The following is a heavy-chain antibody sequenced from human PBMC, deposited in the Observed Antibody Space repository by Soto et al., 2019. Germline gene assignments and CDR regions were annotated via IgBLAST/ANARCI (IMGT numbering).Heavy chain of an antibody. V-gene: IGHV3-30-3*01. D-gene: IGHD6-13*01. CDR2: ISYDGSNK. J-gene: IGHJ6*02. Sequence: AGGSLRLSCAASGFTFSSYAMHWVRQAPGKGLEWVAVISYDGSNKYYADSVKGRFTISRDNSKNTLYLQMNSLRAEDTAVYYCARDLLAAADQKYYYYGMDVWGQGTTVTVSS. CDR1: GFTFSSYA. CDR3: ARDLLAAADQKYYYYGMDV.